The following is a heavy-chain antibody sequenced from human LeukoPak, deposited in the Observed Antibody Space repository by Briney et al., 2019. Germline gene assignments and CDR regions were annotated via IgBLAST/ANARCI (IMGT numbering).Heavy chain of an antibody. Sequence: QSGGSLRLSCAASGFTFSGYSMNWVRQAPGKGLEWVSYISSRGTTIYYADSVKGRFTISRDNAKKSLHLQMNSLRAEDTAVYYCARVYYGSGSLHYYYYYMDVWGKGTTVTISS. J-gene: IGHJ6*03. CDR2: ISSRGTTI. CDR3: ARVYYGSGSLHYYYYYMDV. CDR1: GFTFSGYS. D-gene: IGHD3-10*01. V-gene: IGHV3-48*01.